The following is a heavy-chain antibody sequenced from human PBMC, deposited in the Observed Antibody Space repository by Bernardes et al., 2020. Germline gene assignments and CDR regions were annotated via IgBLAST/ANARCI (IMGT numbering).Heavy chain of an antibody. CDR2: IWYDGSNK. D-gene: IGHD5-12*01. CDR3: ARDRMATTPFYIHYYYYYMDV. J-gene: IGHJ6*03. V-gene: IGHV3-33*01. CDR1: GFTFSSYG. Sequence: GGSLRLSCAASGFTFSSYGMHWVRQAPGKGLEWVAVIWYDGSNKYYADSVKGRFTISRDNSKNTLYLQMNSLRAEDTAVYYCARDRMATTPFYIHYYYYYMDVWGKGTTVTVSS.